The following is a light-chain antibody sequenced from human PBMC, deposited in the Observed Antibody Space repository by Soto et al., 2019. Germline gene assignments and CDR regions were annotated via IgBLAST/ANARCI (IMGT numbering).Light chain of an antibody. Sequence: QLVLTQSPSASASLGASVKLTCILSSGHSDYGIAWHQQQPDKGPRYLMKFNRDGSHNKGDGIPDRFSGSSSGAERYLIISSLQSDDEADYYCQTWDTVVVFGGGTQLTVL. CDR3: QTWDTVVV. V-gene: IGLV4-69*01. CDR1: SGHSDYG. J-gene: IGLJ2*01. CDR2: FNRDGSH.